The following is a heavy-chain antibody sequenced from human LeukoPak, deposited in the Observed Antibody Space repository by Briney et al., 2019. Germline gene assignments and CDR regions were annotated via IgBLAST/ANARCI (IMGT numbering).Heavy chain of an antibody. CDR2: IIPIFGTA. CDR3: AREYGSGSYTGIDY. V-gene: IGHV1-69*05. Sequence: SVKVSCKASGGTFSSYAISWVRQAPGQGLEWMGGIIPIFGTANYAQKFQGRVTMTTDTSTNTGYMELRSLRSDDTAVYYCAREYGSGSYTGIDYWGQGTLVTVSS. J-gene: IGHJ4*02. CDR1: GGTFSSYA. D-gene: IGHD3-10*01.